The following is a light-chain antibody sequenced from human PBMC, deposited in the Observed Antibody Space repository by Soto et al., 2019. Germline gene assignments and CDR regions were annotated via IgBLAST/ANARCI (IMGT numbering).Light chain of an antibody. CDR1: RSINIF. J-gene: IGKJ5*01. CDR3: QQGYGTRFT. V-gene: IGKV1-39*01. CDR2: SAS. Sequence: IQMPQSPFSLSASVGDRVTITCRASRSINIFLNWYQQKPGGAPKLLIYSASTLQTGVPSRFTGSGSGTDFTLSISRLQPEDTATYYCQQGYGTRFTFGHGTRLEIK.